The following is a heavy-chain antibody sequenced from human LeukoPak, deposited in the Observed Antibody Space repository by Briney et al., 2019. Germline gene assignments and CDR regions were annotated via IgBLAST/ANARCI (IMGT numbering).Heavy chain of an antibody. CDR3: TTDSFIAAADY. J-gene: IGHJ4*02. CDR1: GFTFSSYA. Sequence: PGGSLRLSCAASGFTFSSYAMHWVRQAPGKGLEWVAVISYDGSNKYYADSVKGRFTISRDNSKNTLYLQMNSLKTEDTAVYYCTTDSFIAAADYWGQGTLVTVSS. V-gene: IGHV3-30*04. CDR2: ISYDGSNK. D-gene: IGHD6-13*01.